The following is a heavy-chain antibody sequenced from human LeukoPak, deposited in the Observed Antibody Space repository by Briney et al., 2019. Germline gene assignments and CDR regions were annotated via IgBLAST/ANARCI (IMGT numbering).Heavy chain of an antibody. D-gene: IGHD3-22*01. V-gene: IGHV4-34*01. CDR1: GGSFSGYY. Sequence: SETLSLTCAVYGGSFSGYYWSWIRQPPGKGLEWIGEINHSGSTYYNPSLKSRVTISVDTSKNQFSLKLSSVTAADTAVYYCARDFVDYYDSSGPVDNWFDPWGQGTLVTVSS. CDR3: ARDFVDYYDSSGPVDNWFDP. CDR2: INHSGST. J-gene: IGHJ5*02.